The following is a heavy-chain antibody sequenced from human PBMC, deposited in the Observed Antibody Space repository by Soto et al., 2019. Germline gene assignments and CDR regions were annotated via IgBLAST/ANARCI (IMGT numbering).Heavy chain of an antibody. J-gene: IGHJ5*01. V-gene: IGHV5-51*01. D-gene: IGHD4-17*01. CDR2: IYPDDSDT. CDR1: GYIFARYW. Sequence: GESLKISCKGSGYIFARYWIAWVRQMPGKGLEWMGIIYPDDSDTRYSPSFQGQVTISADKSISTAYLQWSSLMASDTAMFDFARLYGDGNWFDYSGEGTLVTVSA. CDR3: ARLYGDGNWFDY.